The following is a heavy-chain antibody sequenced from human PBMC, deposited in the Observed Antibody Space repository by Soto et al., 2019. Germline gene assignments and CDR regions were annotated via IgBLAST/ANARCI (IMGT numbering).Heavy chain of an antibody. V-gene: IGHV1-2*04. Sequence: QVQLVQSGAEVKKPGASVKVSCKASGYTFTGYYMHWVRQAPGQGLEWMGWINPNSGGTNYAQKFQGWVTMTRDTSISTAYMELSRLGSDDTAVYYCARAWESGPADAGSFYFDYWGQGTLVTVSS. CDR2: INPNSGGT. CDR3: ARAWESGPADAGSFYFDY. J-gene: IGHJ4*02. D-gene: IGHD2-2*01. CDR1: GYTFTGYY.